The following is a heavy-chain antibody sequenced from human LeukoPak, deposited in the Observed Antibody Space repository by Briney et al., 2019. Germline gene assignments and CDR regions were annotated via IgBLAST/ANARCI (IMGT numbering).Heavy chain of an antibody. V-gene: IGHV5-51*01. CDR2: IYPGDSDT. D-gene: IGHD1-1*01. CDR3: SRRRGSGRTDY. Sequence: GGSLKISCKASGYNFTNYWIGWVRQTPGKGLEWMGIIYPGDSDTRYSPSFQGQVTISVDKSNTTAYLQWDSLKASDSAMYYCSRRRGSGRTDYWGQGTLVTVSS. CDR1: GYNFTNYW. J-gene: IGHJ4*02.